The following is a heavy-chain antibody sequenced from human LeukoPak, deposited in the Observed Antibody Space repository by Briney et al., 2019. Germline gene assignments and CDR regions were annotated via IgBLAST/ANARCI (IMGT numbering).Heavy chain of an antibody. V-gene: IGHV4-34*01. CDR2: INHSGST. D-gene: IGHD3-3*01. Sequence: SETLSLTCAVYGGSFSGYYWSWIRQPPGKGLEWIGEINHSGSTNYNPSLKSRVTISVDTSKNQFSLKLSSVTAADTAVYYCARHRPAYYDFWSGYSPSDYYFDYWGQGTLVTVSS. CDR3: ARHRPAYYDFWSGYSPSDYYFDY. J-gene: IGHJ4*02. CDR1: GGSFSGYY.